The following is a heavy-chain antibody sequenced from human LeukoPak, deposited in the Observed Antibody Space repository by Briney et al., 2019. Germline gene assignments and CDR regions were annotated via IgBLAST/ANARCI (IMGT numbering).Heavy chain of an antibody. V-gene: IGHV3-23*01. D-gene: IGHD3-9*01. J-gene: IGHJ4*02. CDR3: AKDLAHYDILTGYYTSFDY. CDR1: GFTVSSNY. Sequence: GGSLRLSCAASGFTVSSNYMSWVRQAPGKGLEWVSAISGSGGSTYYADSVKGRFTISRDNSKNTLYLQMNSLRAEDTAVYYCAKDLAHYDILTGYYTSFDYWGQGTLVTVSS. CDR2: ISGSGGST.